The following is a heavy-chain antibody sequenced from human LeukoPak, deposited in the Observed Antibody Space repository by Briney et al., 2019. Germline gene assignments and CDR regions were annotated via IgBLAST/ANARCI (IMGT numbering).Heavy chain of an antibody. J-gene: IGHJ4*02. Sequence: GASVKVSCKTSGYPFSDYYIHWIRQASGQGLESMGWINPKNGDTKYAQRSQGRLTITMDTSIDTVYMELRSLRYDDTAVYYCARLSALWGQGTLVTVPS. V-gene: IGHV1-2*02. CDR1: GYPFSDYY. CDR3: ARLSAL. CDR2: INPKNGDT.